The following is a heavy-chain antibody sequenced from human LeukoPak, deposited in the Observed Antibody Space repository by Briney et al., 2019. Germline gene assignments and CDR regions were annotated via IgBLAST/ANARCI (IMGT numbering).Heavy chain of an antibody. CDR2: INPSGGST. CDR3: ARDYHVGIDY. V-gene: IGHV1-46*01. J-gene: IGHJ4*02. Sequence: ASVKVSCKASGYTFTDYYLHWVRQAPGQGLEWMGIINPSGGSTSYAQKFQGRVTMTRDTSTSTVYMELSSLRSEDTAVYYCARDYHVGIDYWGQGTLVTVSS. CDR1: GYTFTDYY. D-gene: IGHD3-10*01.